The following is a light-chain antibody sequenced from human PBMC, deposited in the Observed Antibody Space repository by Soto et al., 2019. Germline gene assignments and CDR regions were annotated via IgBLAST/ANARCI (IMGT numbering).Light chain of an antibody. CDR2: DAS. V-gene: IGKV3-11*01. J-gene: IGKJ5*01. CDR3: QHGSDWPPFT. Sequence: EIVLTQSPASLSLSPGERATLSCRASQSVNSNLAWYQHKPGQVPRLLIYDASNRATGIPARFSGSGSGTDFTLTVSSLEPEDFAVYYCQHGSDWPPFTFGQGTRLE. CDR1: QSVNSN.